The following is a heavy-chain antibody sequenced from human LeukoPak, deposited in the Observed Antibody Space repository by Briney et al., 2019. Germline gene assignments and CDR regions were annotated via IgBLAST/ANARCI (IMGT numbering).Heavy chain of an antibody. CDR3: AKDLLPLWLPGAIDI. D-gene: IGHD2-21*01. CDR1: GFTYSSYA. CDR2: ISGSGGST. V-gene: IGHV3-23*01. J-gene: IGHJ3*02. Sequence: GGSLRLSCAASGFTYSSYAMSWVPQAPGKGLGWVSAISGSGGSTYYADPVKGRFTISRDNSKNTLYLQMNSLIAEDTAVYYCAKDLLPLWLPGAIDIWGQGTMVTVSS.